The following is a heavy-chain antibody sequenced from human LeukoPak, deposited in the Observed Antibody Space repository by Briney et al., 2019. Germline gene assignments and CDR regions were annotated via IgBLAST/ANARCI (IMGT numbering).Heavy chain of an antibody. Sequence: PGGSLRLSCAASGFTVSSNYMSWVRQAPGKGLEWVSVIYSGGSTYYADSVKGRFTISRDNSKNTLYLQMNSLRAEDTAVYYCAKDELVVITFGPYFDYWGQGTLVTVSS. CDR2: IYSGGST. D-gene: IGHD3-22*01. CDR1: GFTVSSNY. CDR3: AKDELVVITFGPYFDY. V-gene: IGHV3-53*01. J-gene: IGHJ4*02.